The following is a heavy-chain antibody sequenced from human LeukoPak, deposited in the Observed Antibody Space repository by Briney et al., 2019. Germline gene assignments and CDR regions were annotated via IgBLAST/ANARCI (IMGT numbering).Heavy chain of an antibody. D-gene: IGHD5-24*01. CDR3: AKDGPRRDGYNDH. CDR2: IWYDGSNK. V-gene: IGHV3-30*02. CDR1: GFTLSSYG. J-gene: IGHJ4*02. Sequence: GGSLRLSCAAPGFTLSSYGMHWVSQAPGKGLEWGAVIWYDGSNKYYADSVKGRFTISRDNSKNTLYLQMNSLRHEDTAVYYCAKDGPRRDGYNDHWGQGTLVTVSS.